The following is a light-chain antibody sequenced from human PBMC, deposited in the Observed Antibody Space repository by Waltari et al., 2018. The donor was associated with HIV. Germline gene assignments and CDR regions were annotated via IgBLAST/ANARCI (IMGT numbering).Light chain of an antibody. CDR3: SSFTSSTTLV. J-gene: IGLJ2*01. CDR1: SSDVGNYNY. V-gene: IGLV2-14*03. CDR2: DVS. Sequence: QSVLTQPASVSGSPGQSITISCTGTSSDVGNYNYVSWYQQLPGKAPKLIIYDVSDRPSGISNRFSGSKSGNTASLTISGLQAEDEADYYCSSFTSSTTLVFGGGTKLTVL.